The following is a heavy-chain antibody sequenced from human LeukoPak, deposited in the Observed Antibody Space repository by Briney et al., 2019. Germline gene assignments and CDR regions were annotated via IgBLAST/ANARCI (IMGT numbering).Heavy chain of an antibody. CDR1: GGTFNSYA. D-gene: IGHD3-10*01. CDR2: IIPIFGTA. CDR3: ARVQGTMVRGHANWFDP. J-gene: IGHJ5*02. Sequence: GASAKVSCKASGGTFNSYAISWVRQAPGQGLEWMGGIIPIFGTANYAQKFQGRVTITTDESTSTAYMELRSLRSDDTAVYYCARVQGTMVRGHANWFDPWGQGTLVTVSS. V-gene: IGHV1-69*05.